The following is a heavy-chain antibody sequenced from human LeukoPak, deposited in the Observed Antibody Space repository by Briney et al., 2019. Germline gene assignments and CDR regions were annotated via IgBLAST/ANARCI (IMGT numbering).Heavy chain of an antibody. CDR1: GFTFSSYA. CDR2: ISGSGGST. D-gene: IGHD2-2*01. J-gene: IGHJ4*02. V-gene: IGHV3-23*01. Sequence: GGSLRLSCAASGFTFSSYAMSWVRQAPGKGLEWVSAISGSGGSTYYADSVKGRFTISRDNSKNALYLQMNSLRAEDTAVYYCAKLGLVVPKAQYWGQGTLVTVSS. CDR3: AKLGLVVPKAQY.